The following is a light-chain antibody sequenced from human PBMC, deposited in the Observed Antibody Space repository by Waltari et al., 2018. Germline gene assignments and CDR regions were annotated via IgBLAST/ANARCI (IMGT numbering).Light chain of an antibody. CDR2: DVS. V-gene: IGLV2-11*01. CDR1: SSDAGRYTD. Sequence: QSALTQPRSVSGSPGQPVTISCTGTSSDAGRYTDVSWYQQHPGKAPKLMIYDVSKRPSGVPDRFSGSKSGNTASLTISVLQAEDEADYYCCSYAGSYTSLFGGGTKLTVL. CDR3: CSYAGSYTSL. J-gene: IGLJ2*01.